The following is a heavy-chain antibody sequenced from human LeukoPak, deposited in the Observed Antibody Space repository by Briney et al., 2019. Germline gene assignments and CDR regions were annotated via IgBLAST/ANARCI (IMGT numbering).Heavy chain of an antibody. CDR1: GFTFSNYG. CDR3: AGGAGVYYYGMDV. V-gene: IGHV3-23*01. CDR2: ISGDGSAT. J-gene: IGHJ6*02. Sequence: GGSLRLSCAASGFTFSNYGMSWVRQAPGKGLEWVSPISGDGSATYYADSVKGRFTISRDNSKNTLFLQIITVRADDTAVYYCAGGAGVYYYGMDVWGQGTSVTVSS.